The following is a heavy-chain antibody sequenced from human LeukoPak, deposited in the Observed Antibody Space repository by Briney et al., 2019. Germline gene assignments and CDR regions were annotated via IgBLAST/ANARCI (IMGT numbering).Heavy chain of an antibody. CDR1: GFTFSSYG. D-gene: IGHD2-15*01. CDR2: IWYDGSNK. V-gene: IGHV3-33*01. CDR3: ASASYCKGGSCYSVH. J-gene: IGHJ4*02. Sequence: GGSLRLSCAASGFTFSSYGMHWVRQAPGKGLEWVAVIWYDGSNKYYADSVKGRFTISRDNSRNTLYLQMNSLRAEDTAVYYCASASYCKGGSCYSVHWGQGTLVTVSS.